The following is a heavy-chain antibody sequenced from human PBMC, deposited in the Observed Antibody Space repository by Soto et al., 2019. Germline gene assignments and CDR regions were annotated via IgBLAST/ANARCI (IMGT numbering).Heavy chain of an antibody. CDR3: VRDQYRGYDFAL. CDR2: IPSRGRP. J-gene: IGHJ1*01. CDR1: GASIAGGSYY. Sequence: SETLSLTCSVSGASIAGGSYYWSWVRQPPGKGLEWIGYIPSRGRPFYNPSLTSRGTISADSSKNQLSLQLTSVTAADTAVYYCVRDQYRGYDFALWGQGNLVT. D-gene: IGHD5-12*01. V-gene: IGHV4-30-4*01.